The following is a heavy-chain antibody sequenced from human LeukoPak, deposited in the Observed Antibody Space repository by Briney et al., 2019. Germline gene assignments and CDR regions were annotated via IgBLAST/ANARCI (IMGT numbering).Heavy chain of an antibody. CDR2: ILYDGSNK. V-gene: IGHV3-30*03. Sequence: GGSLRLSCAASGFTFSSYGMHWVRQAPGKGLEWVAVILYDGSNKYYADSVKGRFTISRDNSKNTLYLQMNSLRAEDTAVYYCTAQISSGWTGGWAFDIWGQGTMVTVSS. D-gene: IGHD6-19*01. CDR1: GFTFSSYG. J-gene: IGHJ3*02. CDR3: TAQISSGWTGGWAFDI.